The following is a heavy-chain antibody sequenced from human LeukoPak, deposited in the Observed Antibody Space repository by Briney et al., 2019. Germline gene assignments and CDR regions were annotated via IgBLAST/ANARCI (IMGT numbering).Heavy chain of an antibody. CDR1: GYTFTSYA. D-gene: IGHD3-10*01. J-gene: IGHJ4*02. V-gene: IGHV1-3*01. CDR2: INAGNGNT. Sequence: ASVKVSCKASGYTFTSYAMHWVRQAPGQRLEWMGWINAGNGNTKYSQKFQGRVTITRDTSASTAYMELSSLRSEDTAVYYCARTSPEWFGYLHFGYWGQGTLVTVSS. CDR3: ARTSPEWFGYLHFGY.